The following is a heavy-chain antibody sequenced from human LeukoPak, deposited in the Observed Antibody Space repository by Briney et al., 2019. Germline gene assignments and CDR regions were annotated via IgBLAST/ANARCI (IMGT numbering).Heavy chain of an antibody. D-gene: IGHD3-3*01. CDR3: ATNGGRGYYDFWSGYYTGPYYYYMDV. V-gene: IGHV1-46*01. CDR2: INPSGGST. CDR1: GYAFTGYY. Sequence: SVKVSCKASGYAFTGYYMHWVRQAPGQGLEWMGIINPSGGSTSYAQKFQGRVTMTRDMSTSTVYMELSSLRSEDTAVYYCATNGGRGYYDFWSGYYTGPYYYYMDVWGKGTTVTVSS. J-gene: IGHJ6*03.